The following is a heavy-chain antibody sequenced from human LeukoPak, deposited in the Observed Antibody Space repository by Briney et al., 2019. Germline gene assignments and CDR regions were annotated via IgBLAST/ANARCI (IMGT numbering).Heavy chain of an antibody. CDR1: GFTFKLYW. D-gene: IGHD6-13*01. Sequence: GGSLRLSCAASGFTFKLYWMHWVRQVPGKRPVWVSRINDDGSDTIYADSVRGRFTISRDDAKNTVYLQMNSLRAEDTAVYYCARGDGYSSSWYQWYFDYWGQGTLVTVSS. V-gene: IGHV3-74*01. CDR3: ARGDGYSSSWYQWYFDY. J-gene: IGHJ4*02. CDR2: INDDGSDT.